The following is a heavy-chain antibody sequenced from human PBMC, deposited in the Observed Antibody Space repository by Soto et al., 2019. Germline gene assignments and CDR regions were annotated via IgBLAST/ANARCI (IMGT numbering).Heavy chain of an antibody. J-gene: IGHJ4*02. Sequence: QLQLQESGSGLVKPSQTLSLTCAVSGGSISSGGYSWSWIRQPPGKGLEWIGYIYHSGSTYYNPSLKSRVTISVDRSKNQFSLKLSSVTAADTAVYYCARAGYYYGSGTYSYFDYWGQGTLVTVSS. CDR1: GGSISSGGYS. CDR2: IYHSGST. V-gene: IGHV4-30-2*01. CDR3: ARAGYYYGSGTYSYFDY. D-gene: IGHD3-10*01.